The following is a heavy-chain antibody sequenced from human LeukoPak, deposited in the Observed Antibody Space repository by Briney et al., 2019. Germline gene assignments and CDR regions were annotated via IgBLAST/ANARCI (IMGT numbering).Heavy chain of an antibody. V-gene: IGHV1-18*01. CDR1: GYSENFYG. Sequence: ASVKVSCKTSGYSENFYGITWVRQVAGQGLEWMGWISAQHGQTEYAPNSQDRVTMTTDTYTNTAYMELRSLRSDDTAVYYCAGSLGYCTSNVCYLRYWGQGTLVTVSS. J-gene: IGHJ4*02. CDR3: AGSLGYCTSNVCYLRY. D-gene: IGHD2-8*01. CDR2: ISAQHGQT.